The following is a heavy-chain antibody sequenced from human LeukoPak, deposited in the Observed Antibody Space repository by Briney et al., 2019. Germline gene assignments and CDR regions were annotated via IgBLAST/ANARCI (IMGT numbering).Heavy chain of an antibody. J-gene: IGHJ4*02. V-gene: IGHV3-7*03. Sequence: GGSLRLSCVVSGFSVSNNYIIWVRQTPGKGLEWVASIKEDGSERQYVDSVKGRFSISRDNTKGSLFLQLNSLRAEDTAVYYCARDLGYCTNGACHTRFDYWGQGTLVTVSS. CDR2: IKEDGSER. CDR3: ARDLGYCTNGACHTRFDY. D-gene: IGHD2-8*01. CDR1: GFSVSNNY.